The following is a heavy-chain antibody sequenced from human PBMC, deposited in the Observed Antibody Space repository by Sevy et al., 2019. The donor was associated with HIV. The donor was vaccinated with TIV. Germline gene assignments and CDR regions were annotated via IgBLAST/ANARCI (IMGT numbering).Heavy chain of an antibody. V-gene: IGHV1-2*02. CDR2: INPNSGGT. J-gene: IGHJ6*02. CDR1: GYTFTGYY. D-gene: IGHD3-9*01. Sequence: ASVKVSCKASGYTFTGYYMHWVRQAPGQGLEWMGWINPNSGGTNYAQKFQGRVTMTRDTSISTAYMELSRLRFDDTAVYYCARLDILRYFDWLLGDYYGMDVWGQRTTVTVSS. CDR3: ARLDILRYFDWLLGDYYGMDV.